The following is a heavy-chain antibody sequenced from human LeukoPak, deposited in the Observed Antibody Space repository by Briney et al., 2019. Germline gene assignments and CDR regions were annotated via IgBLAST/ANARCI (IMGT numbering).Heavy chain of an antibody. CDR1: GGSFSGYY. CDR3: AEGGGYSGYMDY. Sequence: SETLSLTCAVYGGSFSGYYWSWIRQPPGKGLEWIGEINHSGSTNYNPSLKSRVTISVDTSKNQFSLKLSSVTAADTAVYYCAEGGGYSGYMDYWGQGTLVTVSS. J-gene: IGHJ4*02. V-gene: IGHV4-34*01. D-gene: IGHD5-12*01. CDR2: INHSGST.